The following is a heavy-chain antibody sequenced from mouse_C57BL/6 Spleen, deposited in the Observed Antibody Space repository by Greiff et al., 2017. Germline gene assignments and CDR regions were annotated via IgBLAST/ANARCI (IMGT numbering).Heavy chain of an antibody. CDR2: ISSGSSTI. D-gene: IGHD2-4*01. CDR3: ARSPYDYAYYFDY. CDR1: GFTFSDYG. Sequence: EVMLVESGGGLVKPGGSLKLSCAASGFTFSDYGMHWVRQAPEKGLEWVAYISSGSSTIYYADTVKGRFTISRDNAKNTLFLQKTSLRSEDTAMYYCARSPYDYAYYFDYWGQGTTLTVSS. J-gene: IGHJ2*01. V-gene: IGHV5-17*01.